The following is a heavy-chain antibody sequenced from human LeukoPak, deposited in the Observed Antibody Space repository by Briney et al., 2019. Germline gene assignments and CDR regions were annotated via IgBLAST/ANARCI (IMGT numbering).Heavy chain of an antibody. CDR3: AKVRWDNSGWYYLDS. V-gene: IGHV3-23*01. Sequence: GGSLRLSCAASGFTFSSYAMSWVRQAPGKGLEWVSAISGSGGSTYYADSVKGRFTISRDNSKNTLYLQMNNLRAEDTAMYYCAKVRWDNSGWYYLDSWGQGTLVTASS. J-gene: IGHJ4*02. CDR1: GFTFSSYA. D-gene: IGHD6-19*01. CDR2: ISGSGGST.